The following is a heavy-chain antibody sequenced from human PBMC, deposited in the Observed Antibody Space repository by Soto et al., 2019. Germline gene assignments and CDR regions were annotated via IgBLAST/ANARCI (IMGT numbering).Heavy chain of an antibody. CDR3: VRGDGGYFDQ. D-gene: IGHD3-16*01. CDR2: ISAYNGHT. CDR1: GYTFTNYG. J-gene: IGHJ4*02. Sequence: QVQLVQSGVGVKKPGASVKVSCKAMGYTFTNYGLSWVRQAPGEGLEWLGWISAYNGHTKYAQKVQDRVTLTTDTSATTAFLELRSLTSDDTAVYYCVRGDGGYFDQWGQGTLVLVSS. V-gene: IGHV1-18*01.